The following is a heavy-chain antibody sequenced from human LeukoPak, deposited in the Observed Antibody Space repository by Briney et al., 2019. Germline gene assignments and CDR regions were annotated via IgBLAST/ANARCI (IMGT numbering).Heavy chain of an antibody. CDR2: INAYIRNT. J-gene: IGHJ6*03. D-gene: IGHD2-2*01. V-gene: IGHV1-18*01. Sequence: ASVKVSCKASGYTFINYGINWVRQAPGQGLEWMGWINAYIRNTSYAQKLQGRVTMTTDTSTSTAYMELRSLRSDDTAVYYCARGDIVVVPAALNYMDVWGKGTTVTVSS. CDR3: ARGDIVVVPAALNYMDV. CDR1: GYTFINYG.